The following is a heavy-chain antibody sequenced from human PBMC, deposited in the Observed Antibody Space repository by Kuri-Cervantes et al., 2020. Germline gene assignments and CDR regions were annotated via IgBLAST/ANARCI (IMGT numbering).Heavy chain of an antibody. CDR2: INSDGSST. J-gene: IGHJ4*02. D-gene: IGHD3-16*01. Sequence: LSLTCAASGFTFSSYWMHWVRQAPGKGLVWVSRINSDGSSTSYADSVRGRFTVSRDNAKSTLYLQMSGLRAEDTAVYYCATGDNHAYSYWGQGTLVTVSS. CDR3: ATGDNHAYSY. V-gene: IGHV3-74*01. CDR1: GFTFSSYW.